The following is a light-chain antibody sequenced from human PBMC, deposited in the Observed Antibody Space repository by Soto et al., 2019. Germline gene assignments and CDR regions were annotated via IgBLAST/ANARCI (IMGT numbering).Light chain of an antibody. V-gene: IGLV2-14*01. CDR1: SSDVGGYNY. Sequence: QSALTQPASVSGSPGQSITISCTGTSSDVGGYNYVSWYQQHPGKAPKLMIYEVSNRPSGVSNRFSGSKSGNTASLTISGLPAEDAAAYYYCSYTSSSTLVVFGGGTKLTVL. CDR2: EVS. CDR3: CSYTSSSTLVV. J-gene: IGLJ2*01.